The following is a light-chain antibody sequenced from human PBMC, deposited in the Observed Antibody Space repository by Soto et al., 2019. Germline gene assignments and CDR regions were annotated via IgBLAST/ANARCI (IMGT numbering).Light chain of an antibody. CDR3: RREGSPGR. Sequence: EVGCTRKQGNRSLGPGERATLCCMASQSVSNNYLAWYQQKPGQAPRLLIYGASNRATGIPDRFSGSGSETAFTLTISRPEPDDFAVYRSRREGSPGRLAQGTMLDIK. CDR1: QSVSNNY. CDR2: GAS. J-gene: IGKJ2*04. V-gene: IGKV3-20*01.